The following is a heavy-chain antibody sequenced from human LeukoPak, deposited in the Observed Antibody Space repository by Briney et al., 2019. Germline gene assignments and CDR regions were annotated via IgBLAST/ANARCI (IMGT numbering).Heavy chain of an antibody. D-gene: IGHD2-15*01. Sequence: SETLSLTCTVSGGSISSYYWSWIRQPPGKGLEWIGYIYYSGSTNYNPSLKSRVTISTDTSKNQFSLKLSSETAADTAVYYCARSLFGGYSHAFDYWGQGTLVTVSS. CDR1: GGSISSYY. CDR3: ARSLFGGYSHAFDY. J-gene: IGHJ4*02. CDR2: IYYSGST. V-gene: IGHV4-59*01.